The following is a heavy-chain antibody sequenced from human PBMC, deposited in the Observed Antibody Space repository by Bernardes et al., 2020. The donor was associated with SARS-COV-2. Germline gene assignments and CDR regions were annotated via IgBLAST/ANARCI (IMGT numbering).Heavy chain of an antibody. V-gene: IGHV3-74*01. Sequence: GSLRLSCAASGFPFGGFQMHWVRRLPGKGLLWVSFINADGGSTIHADAVKGRFTISRDNAKNSLYLQINSLRAEDTAVYYCARFSRTTEGYWGQGTLVTVSS. CDR2: INADGGST. CDR3: ARFSRTTEGY. D-gene: IGHD1-1*01. J-gene: IGHJ4*02. CDR1: GFPFGGFQ.